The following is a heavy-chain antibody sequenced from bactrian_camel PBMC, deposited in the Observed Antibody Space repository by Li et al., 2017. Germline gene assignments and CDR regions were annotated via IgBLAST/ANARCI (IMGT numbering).Heavy chain of an antibody. D-gene: IGHD3*01. CDR2: IYSSTDDR. J-gene: IGHJ7*01. Sequence: VQLVESGGGLVQPGGSLRLSCAASGFTFSSYYMSWVRQAPGKEREGVAFIYSSTDDRYYADSVKGRFTISQDNGKNTVYLQMNSLKPDDTAMYYCAATPYDCASVFSEAGLMDYWGEGTQVTVS. V-gene: IGHV3S40*01. CDR1: GFTFSSYY.